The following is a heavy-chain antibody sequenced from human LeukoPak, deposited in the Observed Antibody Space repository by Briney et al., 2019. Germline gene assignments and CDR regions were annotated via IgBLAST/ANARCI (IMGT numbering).Heavy chain of an antibody. CDR3: AKDGRSLEYGSGSYDWFDP. J-gene: IGHJ5*02. CDR2: ISGSGGST. V-gene: IGHV3-23*01. D-gene: IGHD3-10*01. CDR1: GFTFNNYA. Sequence: PGGSLRLSCAASGFTFNNYALSWVRQAPGKGLEWVSAISGSGGSTYCADSVKGRFTISRDNSKNTLYLQMNSLRAEDTAVYYCAKDGRSLEYGSGSYDWFDPWGQGTLVTVSS.